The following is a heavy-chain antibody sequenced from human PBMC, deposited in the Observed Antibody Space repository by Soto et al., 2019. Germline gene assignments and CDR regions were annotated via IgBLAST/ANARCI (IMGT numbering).Heavy chain of an antibody. CDR1: GFIFSDYY. Sequence: QVQLVESGGGLVKPGGSLRLSCGASGFIFSDYYMSWIRQAPGKGLEWVSYISLTGGTTHYADSVKGRFTISRDNAKNSLHLQMNGLRAEDTAVYYCARGGYGWLDPWGQGTLVTVSS. V-gene: IGHV3-11*01. CDR3: ARGGYGWLDP. J-gene: IGHJ5*02. CDR2: ISLTGGTT. D-gene: IGHD2-15*01.